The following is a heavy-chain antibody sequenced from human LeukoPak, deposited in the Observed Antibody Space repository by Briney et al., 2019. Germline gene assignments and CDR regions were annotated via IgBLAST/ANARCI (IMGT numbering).Heavy chain of an antibody. CDR3: ARDSSGWGFDY. J-gene: IGHJ4*02. CDR1: GFTFSSYE. D-gene: IGHD6-25*01. CDR2: IRSDGSST. Sequence: PGGSLRLSCAASGFTFSSYEMNWVRQAPGKGLLWVSGIRSDGSSTIYADSVKGRFTISRDNARNTLYLQVNSLRAEDTAVYYCARDSSGWGFDYWGQGSLVTVSS. V-gene: IGHV3-74*01.